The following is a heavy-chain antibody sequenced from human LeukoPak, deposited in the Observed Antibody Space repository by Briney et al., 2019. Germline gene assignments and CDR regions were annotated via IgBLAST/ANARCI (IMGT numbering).Heavy chain of an antibody. CDR1: GGSISSYY. J-gene: IGHJ6*02. D-gene: IGHD5-18*01. Sequence: SETLSLTCSVSGGSISSYYWSWIRQPPGKGLEWIGNAHYSGSTNYNPSLKSGVTISVDTSKNQFSLKLSSVTAADTAVYYCAGTRYRDYGMVVWGQGTTVTVSS. CDR3: AGTRYRDYGMVV. V-gene: IGHV4-59*08. CDR2: AHYSGST.